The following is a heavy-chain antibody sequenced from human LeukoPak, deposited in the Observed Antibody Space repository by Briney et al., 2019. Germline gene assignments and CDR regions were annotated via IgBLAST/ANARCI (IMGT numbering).Heavy chain of an antibody. D-gene: IGHD2-2*01. Sequence: EASVKVSCKTSGYTFTGYYIQWVRQAPGQGLEWMGYINPTSGGTNYAQKLQGRVTMTTDTSTSTAYMELRSLRSDDTAVYYCAREAGIVVVPAAWNWFDPWGQGTLVTVSS. J-gene: IGHJ5*02. V-gene: IGHV1-2*02. CDR3: AREAGIVVVPAAWNWFDP. CDR2: INPTSGGT. CDR1: GYTFTGYY.